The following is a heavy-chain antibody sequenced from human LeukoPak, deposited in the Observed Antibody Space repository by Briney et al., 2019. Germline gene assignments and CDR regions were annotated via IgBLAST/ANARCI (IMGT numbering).Heavy chain of an antibody. CDR2: IYYSGST. CDR1: GGSISSYY. Sequence: SETLSLTCTVSGGSISSYYWSWIRQPAGKGLEWIGYIYYSGSTNYNPSLKSRVTISVDTSKNQFSLKLSSVTAADTAVYYCARGATGWSQYYYYYYGMDVWGQGTTVTVSS. D-gene: IGHD1-26*01. J-gene: IGHJ6*02. CDR3: ARGATGWSQYYYYYYGMDV. V-gene: IGHV4-59*01.